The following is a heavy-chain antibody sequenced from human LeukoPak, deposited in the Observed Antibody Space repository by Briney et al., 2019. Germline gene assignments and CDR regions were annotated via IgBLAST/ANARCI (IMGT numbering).Heavy chain of an antibody. CDR1: GFNFNKHA. Sequence: GGSLRLSCAASGFNFNKHAMSWVRQTPGKGLEWVSHVSGSGVNTHFADSVKGRFTISRDNAKNTLYLEMNSLRVEDTAVYYCAKERLVGGYYLTEIDYCGQGTLVTVSS. J-gene: IGHJ4*02. V-gene: IGHV3-23*01. CDR2: VSGSGVNT. CDR3: AKERLVGGYYLTEIDY. D-gene: IGHD3-22*01.